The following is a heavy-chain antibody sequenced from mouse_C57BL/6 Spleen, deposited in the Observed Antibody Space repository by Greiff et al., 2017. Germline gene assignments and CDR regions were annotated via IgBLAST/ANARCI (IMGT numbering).Heavy chain of an antibody. D-gene: IGHD2-4*01. Sequence: VQLQQPGAELVRPGSSVKLSCKASGYTFTSYWMHWVKQRPIQGLEWIGNIDPSDSETHYNQKFKDKATLTVDKSSSTAYMKLSSLTSEDSAVYYCARPYDYDQAWFAYWGQGTLVTVSA. CDR2: IDPSDSET. CDR1: GYTFTSYW. CDR3: ARPYDYDQAWFAY. J-gene: IGHJ3*01. V-gene: IGHV1-52*01.